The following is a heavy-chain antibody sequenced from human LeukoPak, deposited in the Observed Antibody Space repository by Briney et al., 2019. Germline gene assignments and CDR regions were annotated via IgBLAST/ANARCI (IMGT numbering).Heavy chain of an antibody. D-gene: IGHD3-10*01. CDR3: ARIPLVWSSPKGAFDI. Sequence: SETLSLTCAVSGGSISSSNWWSWVRQPPGKGLDWIGEIYHSGSTNYNPSLKSRVTISVDKSKNQFSLKVSSVTAADTAVYYCARIPLVWSSPKGAFDIWGQGTVVTVSS. V-gene: IGHV4-4*02. J-gene: IGHJ3*02. CDR1: GGSISSSNW. CDR2: IYHSGST.